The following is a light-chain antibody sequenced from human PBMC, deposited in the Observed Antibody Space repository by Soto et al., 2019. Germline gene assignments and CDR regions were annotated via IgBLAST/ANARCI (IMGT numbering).Light chain of an antibody. CDR1: QSLLHSNGYNY. CDR2: LGS. J-gene: IGKJ1*01. V-gene: IGKV2-28*01. CDR3: MQALQTKT. Sequence: DIVMTQSPLSLPVTPGEPASIPCRSSQSLLHSNGYNYLDWYLQKPGQSPQLLIYLGSNRASGVPDRFSGSGSGTDFTLKISRVEAEDVGVYYCMQALQTKTLGQGTKVDIK.